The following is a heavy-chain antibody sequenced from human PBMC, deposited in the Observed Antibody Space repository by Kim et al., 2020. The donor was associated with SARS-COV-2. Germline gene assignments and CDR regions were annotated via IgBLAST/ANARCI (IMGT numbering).Heavy chain of an antibody. CDR3: AKKGKYCTNGVCYWDSERWYYFDY. J-gene: IGHJ4*02. CDR2: ISGSGGST. D-gene: IGHD2-8*01. V-gene: IGHV3-23*01. Sequence: GGSLRLSCAASGFTFSSYAMSWVRQAPGKGLEWVSAISGSGGSTYYADSVKGRFTISRDNSKNTLYLQMNSLRAEDTAVYYCAKKGKYCTNGVCYWDSERWYYFDYWGQGTLVTVSS. CDR1: GFTFSSYA.